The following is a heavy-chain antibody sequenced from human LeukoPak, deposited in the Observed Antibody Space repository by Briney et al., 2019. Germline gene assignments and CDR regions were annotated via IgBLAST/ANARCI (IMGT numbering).Heavy chain of an antibody. V-gene: IGHV4-59*08. Sequence: PSETLSLTCTVSGGSIYSYYWSWIRQPPGKGLEWIGYIYYSGSTNYNPSLKSRVTISVDTSKNQFSLKLSSVTAADTALYYCARHSYNYYGLDVWGQGTTITVSS. CDR2: IYYSGST. CDR3: ARHSYNYYGLDV. J-gene: IGHJ6*02. CDR1: GGSIYSYY.